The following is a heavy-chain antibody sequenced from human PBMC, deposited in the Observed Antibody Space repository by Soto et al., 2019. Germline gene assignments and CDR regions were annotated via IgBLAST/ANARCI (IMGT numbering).Heavy chain of an antibody. Sequence: TLSLTCTVSGGSISSGGYYWSWIRQHPGKGLEWIGYIYYSGSTYYNPSLKSRVTISVDTSKNQFSLKRSSVTAADTAVYYCARNEDCSGYCHEWFDPWGQGKLVTVGS. CDR3: ARNEDCSGYCHEWFDP. V-gene: IGHV4-31*03. CDR2: IYYSGST. J-gene: IGHJ5*02. CDR1: GGSISSGGYY. D-gene: IGHD3-22*01.